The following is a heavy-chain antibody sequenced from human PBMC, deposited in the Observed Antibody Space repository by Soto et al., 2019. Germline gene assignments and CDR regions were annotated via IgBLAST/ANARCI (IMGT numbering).Heavy chain of an antibody. V-gene: IGHV1-18*01. Sequence: QVQLVQSGAEVKKPGASVKVSCKASGYTFASYAISWMRQAPGQGLEWMGWISAYNGNTNYAQKLQGRVTMTTDTSTSTATMAPRSLRSDDTAVYYCARDPPPPDFWGQGTLVTVSS. CDR2: ISAYNGNT. CDR1: GYTFASYA. CDR3: ARDPPPPDF. J-gene: IGHJ4*02.